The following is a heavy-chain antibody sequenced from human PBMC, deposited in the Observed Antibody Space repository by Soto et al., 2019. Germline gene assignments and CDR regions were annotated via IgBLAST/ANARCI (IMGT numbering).Heavy chain of an antibody. CDR3: ARLPGPFVAVLYIYPLDGREAMSDVDV. V-gene: IGHV3-30-3*01. CDR2: VSFDGSNK. D-gene: IGHD6-19*01. Sequence: QMQLVESGGGVVQPGGSLRLSCAASGFTFNYYPMHWVRQAPGKGLEWVAVVSFDGSNKYYADSVKGRFTISKDNSKNTLYLQMNSLRREDTAVYYCARLPGPFVAVLYIYPLDGREAMSDVDVW. CDR1: GFTFNYYP. J-gene: IGHJ6*01.